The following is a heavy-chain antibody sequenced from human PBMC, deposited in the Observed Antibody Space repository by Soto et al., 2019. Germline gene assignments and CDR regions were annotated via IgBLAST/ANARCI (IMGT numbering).Heavy chain of an antibody. D-gene: IGHD1-7*01. Sequence: PGGSLRLSCAASGFTFSSYSMNWVRQAPGKGLEWVSSISSSSSYIYYADSVKGRFTISRDNAKNSLYLQMNSLRAEDTAVYYCARDHYDWNYRMGGSEDAFDIWGQGTTVTVSS. V-gene: IGHV3-21*01. CDR1: GFTFSSYS. CDR3: ARDHYDWNYRMGGSEDAFDI. CDR2: ISSSSSYI. J-gene: IGHJ3*02.